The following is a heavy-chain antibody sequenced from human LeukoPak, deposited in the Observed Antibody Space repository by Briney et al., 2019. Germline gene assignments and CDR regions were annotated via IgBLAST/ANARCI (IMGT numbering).Heavy chain of an antibody. CDR2: IYPDDSDT. D-gene: IGHD3-22*01. CDR1: GYSFTSYW. J-gene: IGHJ3*01. V-gene: IGHV5-51*01. CDR3: ARPNITSYYDSRGYDAFDV. Sequence: LGESLKISCKGSGYSFTSYWIAWVRQMPGKGLEWMGIIYPDDSDTRYSPSFQGQVTISADKSVRTAYLQWSSLKASDTAMYYCARPNITSYYDSRGYDAFDVWGQGTMVTVSS.